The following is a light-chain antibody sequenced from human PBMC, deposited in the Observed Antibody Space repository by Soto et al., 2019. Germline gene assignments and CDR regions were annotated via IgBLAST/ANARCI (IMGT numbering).Light chain of an antibody. J-gene: IGLJ1*01. CDR1: ISVVGGYNY. Sequence: LTQPASVSGSPGQSISISCTGTISVVGGYNYVSWYQQHPGKAPKLMIYDVSNRPSGVSNRFSGSKSGNTASLTISGLQAEDEADYYCSSYTSSSTYVFGTGTKVTVL. CDR2: DVS. V-gene: IGLV2-14*03. CDR3: SSYTSSSTYV.